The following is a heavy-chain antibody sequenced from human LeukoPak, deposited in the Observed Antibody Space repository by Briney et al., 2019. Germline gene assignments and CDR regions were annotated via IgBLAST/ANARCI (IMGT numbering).Heavy chain of an antibody. CDR1: GYTFTSYG. J-gene: IGHJ4*02. D-gene: IGHD3-10*01. Sequence: ASVKVSCKASGYTFTSYGISWVRQAPGQGLEWMGWIGAYNGNTNYAQKLQGRVTMTTDTSTSTAYMELRSLRSDDTAVYYCARSKTKYYYGSGSSPNFFDYWGQGTLVTVSS. CDR3: ARSKTKYYYGSGSSPNFFDY. V-gene: IGHV1-18*01. CDR2: IGAYNGNT.